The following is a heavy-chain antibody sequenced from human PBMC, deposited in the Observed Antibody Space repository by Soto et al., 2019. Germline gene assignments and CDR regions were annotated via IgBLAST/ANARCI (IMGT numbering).Heavy chain of an antibody. CDR1: RLTFSSYA. D-gene: IGHD6-13*01. CDR2: ISGSGDTT. Sequence: EVQVLESGGGLIQPGGSLRLSCVISRLTFSSYALNWVRQAPGEGLEWVSSISGSGDTTYYADSVKGRFTISRDNSQYTLYLQMTSLRVEDTSLYYWAKADYSYSCAPGDYRGQGTLVTVSS. V-gene: IGHV3-23*01. J-gene: IGHJ4*02. CDR3: AKADYSYSCAPGDY.